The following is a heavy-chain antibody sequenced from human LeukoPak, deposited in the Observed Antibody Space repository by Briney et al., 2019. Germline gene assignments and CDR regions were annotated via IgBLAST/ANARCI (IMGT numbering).Heavy chain of an antibody. CDR1: GFTFSSRDW. J-gene: IGHJ4*02. CDR3: ATDRRGSNDY. Sequence: GGSLRLSCVASGFTFSSRDWMTWVRQAPGKGLEWVANIKQDGSEKNYVDSVKGRFTISRDNAKNSVDLQMNSLRVEDTAVYYCATDRRGSNDYWGQGTLVTVSS. D-gene: IGHD3-10*01. V-gene: IGHV3-7*01. CDR2: IKQDGSEK.